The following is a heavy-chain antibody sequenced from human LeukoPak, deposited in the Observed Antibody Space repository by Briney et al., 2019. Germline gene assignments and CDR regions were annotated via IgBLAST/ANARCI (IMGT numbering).Heavy chain of an antibody. V-gene: IGHV3-33*01. D-gene: IGHD3-3*01. Sequence: PGGSLRLSCAASGFTFSSYGMHWVRQAPGKGLEWVAVIWYDGSNKYYADSVKGRFTISRDNSKNTLYLQMNSLRAEDTAVYYCAREREVTEFWSGYHANWFDPWGQGTLVTVSS. CDR3: AREREVTEFWSGYHANWFDP. J-gene: IGHJ5*02. CDR2: IWYDGSNK. CDR1: GFTFSSYG.